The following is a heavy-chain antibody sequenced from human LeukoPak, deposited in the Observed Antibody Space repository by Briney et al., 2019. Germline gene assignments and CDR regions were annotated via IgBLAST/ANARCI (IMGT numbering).Heavy chain of an antibody. Sequence: PGRSLRLSCEASGFTFSRYWMTWVRQAPGKGLEWVANTGPDGSDKYYGDPVKGRFTISRDNAKSSLYLEMNSLRAEDTAVYYCARGRGSDDPIDYWGQGTPVTVSS. CDR1: GFTFSRYW. J-gene: IGHJ4*02. CDR2: TGPDGSDK. V-gene: IGHV3-7*02. D-gene: IGHD2-15*01. CDR3: ARGRGSDDPIDY.